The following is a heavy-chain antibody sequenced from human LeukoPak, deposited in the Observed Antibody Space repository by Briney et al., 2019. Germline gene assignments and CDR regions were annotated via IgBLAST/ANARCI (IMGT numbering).Heavy chain of an antibody. V-gene: IGHV5-51*01. CDR1: GYSFTSYW. D-gene: IGHD5-18*01. Sequence: GESLKISCKGSGYSFTSYWIGWVRQMPGKGLEWMGIIYPGDSDTRYSPSFQGQVTISADKSISTAYLQWSSLKASDTAIYYCARRAAKSGYSYGTYYYYYMDVWGKGTTVTVSS. CDR2: IYPGDSDT. J-gene: IGHJ6*03. CDR3: ARRAAKSGYSYGTYYYYYMDV.